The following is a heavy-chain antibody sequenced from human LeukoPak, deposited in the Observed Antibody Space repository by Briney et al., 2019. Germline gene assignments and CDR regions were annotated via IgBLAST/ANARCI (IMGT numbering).Heavy chain of an antibody. V-gene: IGHV4/OR15-8*01. CDR3: ARSPGYSSSWYGVNWFDP. CDR1: GGSIDSTNW. Sequence: SETLSLTCDVSGGSIDSTNWWNWVRQPPGKGLEWIGEIHHDGRINYNPSLKSRVTLSVDKSKNQFSLRLSSVTAADTAVYYCARSPGYSSSWYGVNWFDPWGQGTLVTVSS. D-gene: IGHD6-13*01. J-gene: IGHJ5*02. CDR2: IHHDGRI.